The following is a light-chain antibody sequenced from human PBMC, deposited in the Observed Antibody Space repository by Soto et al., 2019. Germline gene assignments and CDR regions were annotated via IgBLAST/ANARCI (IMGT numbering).Light chain of an antibody. Sequence: DIQLTQSPSLVSPSIGERVTITCGASQVISTSLAWYQVKPGKAPKLLIYAASTLESGVPSRFSATVSGTEFSLTITSLQPEDFATYYCQQLFDSPITFGQGTRLEIK. CDR3: QQLFDSPIT. CDR1: QVISTS. CDR2: AAS. V-gene: IGKV1-9*01. J-gene: IGKJ5*01.